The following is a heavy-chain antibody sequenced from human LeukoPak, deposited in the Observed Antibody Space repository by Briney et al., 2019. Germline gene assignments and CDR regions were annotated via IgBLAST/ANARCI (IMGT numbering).Heavy chain of an antibody. D-gene: IGHD3-10*01. Sequence: ASVKVSCKASGYTFTGYYMHWVRQAPGQGLEWMGWINPNSGGTNYAQKFQGRVTMTRDTSISTAYMELSRLRSDDTAVYYCAREFFGAGSYEVPGFDYWGQGTLVTVSS. CDR3: AREFFGAGSYEVPGFDY. J-gene: IGHJ4*02. CDR1: GYTFTGYY. CDR2: INPNSGGT. V-gene: IGHV1-2*02.